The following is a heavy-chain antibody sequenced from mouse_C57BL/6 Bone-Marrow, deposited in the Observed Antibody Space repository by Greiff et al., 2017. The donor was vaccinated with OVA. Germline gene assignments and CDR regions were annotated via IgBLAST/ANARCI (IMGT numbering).Heavy chain of an antibody. CDR2: ISNGGGST. D-gene: IGHD2-1*01. V-gene: IGHV5-12*01. J-gene: IGHJ2*01. CDR3: ARHRDGNYFYFDY. CDR1: GFTFSDYY. Sequence: EVKLEESGGGLVQPGGSLKLSCAASGFTFSDYYMYWVRQTPEKRLEWVAYISNGGGSTYYPDTVKGRFTISRDNAKNTLYLQMSRLKSEDTAMYYCARHRDGNYFYFDYWGQGTTLTVSS.